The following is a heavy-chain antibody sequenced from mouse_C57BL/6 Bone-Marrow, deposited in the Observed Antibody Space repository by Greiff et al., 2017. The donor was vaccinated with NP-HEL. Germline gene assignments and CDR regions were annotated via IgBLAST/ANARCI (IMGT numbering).Heavy chain of an antibody. CDR1: GYTFTSYW. J-gene: IGHJ3*01. V-gene: IGHV1-64*01. D-gene: IGHD1-1*01. CDR3: ARGIYYYGSPFAY. Sequence: QVQLQQPGAELVKPGASVKMSCKASGYTFTSYWITWVKQRPGQGLEWIGMIHPNSGSTNYNEKFKSKATLTVDKSSSTAYMQLSSLTSEDSAVYYCARGIYYYGSPFAYWGQGTLVTVSA. CDR2: IHPNSGST.